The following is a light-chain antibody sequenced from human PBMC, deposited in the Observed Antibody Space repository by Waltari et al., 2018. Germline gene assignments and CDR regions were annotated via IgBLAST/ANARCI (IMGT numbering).Light chain of an antibody. CDR2: KAS. CDR3: QQYNSYSLT. V-gene: IGKV1-5*03. J-gene: IGKJ4*01. Sequence: DIQMTQSPSTLSASVGDRVTITCRASQSISSWLAWYQQKPGKAPKLLIYKASSLESGVPSRFSSGSGTEFTLTISSLQPDDFATYYCQQYNSYSLTFGGGTKVEIK. CDR1: QSISSW.